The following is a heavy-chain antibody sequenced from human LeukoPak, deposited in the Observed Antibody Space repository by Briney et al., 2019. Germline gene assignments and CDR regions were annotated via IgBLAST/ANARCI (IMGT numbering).Heavy chain of an antibody. Sequence: PGGSLRLSCAASGFTFSSYSMNWVRQAPGKGLEWVSSISSSSSYIYYADSVKGRFTISRDNAKNPLYLQMNSLRAEDTAVYYCAKSKEDCCGSFDPWGQGTLVTVSS. D-gene: IGHD2-15*01. V-gene: IGHV3-21*01. CDR1: GFTFSSYS. CDR2: ISSSSSYI. J-gene: IGHJ5*02. CDR3: AKSKEDCCGSFDP.